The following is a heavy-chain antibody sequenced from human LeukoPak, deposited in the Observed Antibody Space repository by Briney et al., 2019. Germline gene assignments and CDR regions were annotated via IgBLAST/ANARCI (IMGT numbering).Heavy chain of an antibody. Sequence: PSETLSLTCAVSGGSISSGGYSWSWVRQPPGEGLEWVGYIYHSGSTYYNPSLQSRVTISLDRSKNQFSLKLSSITAADTAVYYCASGNTGYDRDSFDIWGQGTMVTVSS. V-gene: IGHV4-30-2*01. CDR1: GGSISSGGYS. CDR3: ASGNTGYDRDSFDI. CDR2: IYHSGST. J-gene: IGHJ3*02. D-gene: IGHD5-12*01.